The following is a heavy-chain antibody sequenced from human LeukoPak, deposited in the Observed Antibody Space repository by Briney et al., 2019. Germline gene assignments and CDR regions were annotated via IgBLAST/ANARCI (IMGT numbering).Heavy chain of an antibody. J-gene: IGHJ4*02. D-gene: IGHD3-22*01. CDR3: ARVIGASYDSSGLDY. V-gene: IGHV3-23*01. Sequence: GGSLRLSCAASGFTFSSYAMNWVRQAPGKGLEWVSAISGSGGSTYYADSVKGRFTISRDNAKNTLYLQMNSLRAEDTAVYYCARVIGASYDSSGLDYWGQGTLVTVSS. CDR2: ISGSGGST. CDR1: GFTFSSYA.